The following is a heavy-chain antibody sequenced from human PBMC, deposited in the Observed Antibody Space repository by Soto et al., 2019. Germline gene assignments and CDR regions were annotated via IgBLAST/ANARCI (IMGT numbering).Heavy chain of an antibody. Sequence: PSETLSLTCAVSGGSFSGYYWAWIRQTPGKGLEWIGEINHSGSTNYEPSLKSRVTISADTSKKQFSLNLTSVTAADTAVYYCARGECSSVYCFTRWALAIWGQGTVVTVSS. D-gene: IGHD2-2*01. V-gene: IGHV4-34*01. CDR1: GGSFSGYY. CDR3: ARGECSSVYCFTRWALAI. CDR2: INHSGST. J-gene: IGHJ3*02.